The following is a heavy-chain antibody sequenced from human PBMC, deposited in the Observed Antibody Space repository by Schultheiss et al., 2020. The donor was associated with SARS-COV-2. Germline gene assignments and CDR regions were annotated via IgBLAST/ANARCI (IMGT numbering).Heavy chain of an antibody. CDR1: GGSVSSSSYY. D-gene: IGHD3-3*01. V-gene: IGHV4-61*02. J-gene: IGHJ2*01. Sequence: SETLSLTCTVSGGSVSSSSYYWGWIRQPAGKGLEWIGRIYTSGSTNYNPSLKSRVTMSVDTSKNQFSLKLSSVTAADTAVYYCARGRIGPYYDFWSGYYKGWYFDLWGRGTMVTVSS. CDR2: IYTSGST. CDR3: ARGRIGPYYDFWSGYYKGWYFDL.